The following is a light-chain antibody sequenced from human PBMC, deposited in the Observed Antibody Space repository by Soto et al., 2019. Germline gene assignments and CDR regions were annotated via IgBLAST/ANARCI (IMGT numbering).Light chain of an antibody. Sequence: EIVLTQSPGTLSLSPVERATLSCRASQSFTSSYLAWYQQKPGQAPRLLIYGASTRATGIPDRFSGSGSGTDFTLTISRLEPEDFAVYYCQQYDSSPITFGQGTRLEN. V-gene: IGKV3-20*01. J-gene: IGKJ5*01. CDR3: QQYDSSPIT. CDR2: GAS. CDR1: QSFTSSY.